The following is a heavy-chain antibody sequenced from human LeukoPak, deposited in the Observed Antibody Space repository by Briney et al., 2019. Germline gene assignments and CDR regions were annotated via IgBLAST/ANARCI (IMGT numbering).Heavy chain of an antibody. D-gene: IGHD3-22*01. V-gene: IGHV1-24*01. CDR1: GYTLTELS. CDR3: ARKLPYYYDSSGYYGY. Sequence: ASVKVSCKVSGYTLTELSMHWVRQAPGKGLEWMGGFDSEDGETIYAQKFQGRVTMTEDTSTDTAYMELSSLRSEDTAVYYCARKLPYYYDSSGYYGYWGQGTLVTVSP. CDR2: FDSEDGET. J-gene: IGHJ4*02.